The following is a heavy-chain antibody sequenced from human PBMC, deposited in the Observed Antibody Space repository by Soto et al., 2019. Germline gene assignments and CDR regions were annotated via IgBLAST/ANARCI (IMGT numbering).Heavy chain of an antibody. CDR1: GFTFSSYG. J-gene: IGHJ4*02. CDR2: ISYDGSNK. CDR3: AKGLGHY. Sequence: PGGSLRLSCAASGFTFSSYGMHWVRQAPGKGLEWVAVISYDGSNKYYADSVKGRFTISRDNSKNTLYLQMNSLRAEDTAVYYYAKGLGHYWGQGTLVTVSA. V-gene: IGHV3-30*18. D-gene: IGHD7-27*01.